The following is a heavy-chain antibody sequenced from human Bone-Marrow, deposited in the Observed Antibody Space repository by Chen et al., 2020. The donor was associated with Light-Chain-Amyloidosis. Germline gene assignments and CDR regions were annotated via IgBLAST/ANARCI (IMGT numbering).Heavy chain of an antibody. D-gene: IGHD3-10*01. CDR3: TRKGGYFDF. V-gene: IGHV3-23*04. J-gene: IGHJ4*02. CDR2: VSGSTVST. CDR1: GFNFSSFG. Sequence: EVPLVESGGGLVQPGGSLRLSCATPGFNFSSFGMSWVRQAPGKGLEWVSTVSGSTVSTYYAGAVKGRFIISRDNSKSTLYLQMNSLRAGDTAVYFCTRKGGYFDFWGQGSLVTVSS.